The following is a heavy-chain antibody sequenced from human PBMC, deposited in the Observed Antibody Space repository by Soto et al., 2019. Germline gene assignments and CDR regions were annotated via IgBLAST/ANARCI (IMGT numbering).Heavy chain of an antibody. CDR2: IWYDGSNK. V-gene: IGHV3-33*01. CDR1: GFTFSSYG. D-gene: IGHD6-19*01. CDR3: ARGDSSGWPQRGMDV. Sequence: QVQLVESGGGVVQPGRSLRLSCAASGFTFSSYGMHWVRQAPGKGLEWVAVIWYDGSNKYYADSVKGRFTISRDNSKNTLYLQMNSLRAEDTAVYYCARGDSSGWPQRGMDVWGQGTTVTVSS. J-gene: IGHJ6*02.